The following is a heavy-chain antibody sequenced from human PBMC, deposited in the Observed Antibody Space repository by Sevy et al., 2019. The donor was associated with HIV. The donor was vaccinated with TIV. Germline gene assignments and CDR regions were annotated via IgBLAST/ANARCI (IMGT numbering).Heavy chain of an antibody. J-gene: IGHJ6*02. CDR2: ISAYNGNT. Sequence: ASVKVSCKASGYTFTSYGISWVRQAPGQGLEWMGWISAYNGNTNYAQKLQGRVTMTTDTSTNTAYMELRSLRSDDTAVYYCAGPLWFGELLDGMDVWGQGTTVTVSS. V-gene: IGHV1-18*01. CDR3: AGPLWFGELLDGMDV. D-gene: IGHD3-10*01. CDR1: GYTFTSYG.